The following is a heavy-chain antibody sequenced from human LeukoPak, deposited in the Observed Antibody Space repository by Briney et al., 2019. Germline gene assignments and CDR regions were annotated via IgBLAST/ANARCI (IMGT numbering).Heavy chain of an antibody. CDR3: ASITYYYDSSGYCDY. D-gene: IGHD3-22*01. V-gene: IGHV3-11*01. J-gene: IGHJ4*02. CDR2: ISSSGSTI. CDR1: GFTFSDYY. Sequence: PGGSLRLSCAASGFTFSDYYMSWIRQAPGKGLEWVSYISSSGSTIYYVDSVKGRFTISRDNAKNSLYLQMNSLRAEDTAVYYCASITYYYDSSGYCDYWGQGTLVTVSS.